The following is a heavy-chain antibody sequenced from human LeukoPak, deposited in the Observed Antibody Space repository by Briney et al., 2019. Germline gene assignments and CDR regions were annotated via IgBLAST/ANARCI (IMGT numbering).Heavy chain of an antibody. V-gene: IGHV4-4*09. CDR1: GDSISSYH. CDR2: IYTSGGT. J-gene: IGHJ4*02. CDR3: ARLTRLSTSPDRYYLDY. D-gene: IGHD6-6*01. Sequence: SETLSLTCTVSGDSISSYHLSWIRQPPGKGLEWIRYIYTSGGTNYIPSLKGRVTISIDTSKNQFSLKLSSVTAADSAVYYCARLTRLSTSPDRYYLDYWGQGTLVTVSS.